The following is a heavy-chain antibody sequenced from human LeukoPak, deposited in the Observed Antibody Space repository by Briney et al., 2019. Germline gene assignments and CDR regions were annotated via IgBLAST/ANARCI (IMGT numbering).Heavy chain of an antibody. CDR1: GYTFTSYD. CDR3: ATGTRGYCSGGSCYSRWFDP. V-gene: IGHV1-8*01. Sequence: ASVKVSCKASGYTFTSYDINWVRQATGQGLEWMGWMNPNSGNTGYAQKFQGRVTMTRDMSTSTVYMELSSLRSEDTAVYYCATGTRGYCSGGSCYSRWFDPWGQGTLVTVSS. CDR2: MNPNSGNT. D-gene: IGHD2-15*01. J-gene: IGHJ5*02.